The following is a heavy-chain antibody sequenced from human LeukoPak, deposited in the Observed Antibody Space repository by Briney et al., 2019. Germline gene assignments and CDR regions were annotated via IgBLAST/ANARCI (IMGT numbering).Heavy chain of an antibody. CDR3: AKDLHYGSADY. Sequence: GGSLRLSCAASGSTFSTYSMNWVRQAPGKGLGWVSYIDTGTSTIYYADSVKGRFTISKDNAKNSLYLQMNSLRTEDTAVYYCAKDLHYGSADYWGQGTLVTVSS. V-gene: IGHV3-48*01. CDR2: IDTGTSTI. D-gene: IGHD3-10*01. CDR1: GSTFSTYS. J-gene: IGHJ4*02.